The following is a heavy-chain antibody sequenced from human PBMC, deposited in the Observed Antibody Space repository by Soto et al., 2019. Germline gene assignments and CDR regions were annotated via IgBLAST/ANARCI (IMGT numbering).Heavy chain of an antibody. Sequence: LRLSGAASGFTFSSYSMRWVRQAPVKGLEWVAVISYDGSNKYYADSVKGRFTISRDNSKNTLYLQMNSLRAEDTAVYYCAREQYQLLYEVSAGMDVWGQGTTVTVSS. CDR3: AREQYQLLYEVSAGMDV. CDR1: GFTFSSYS. D-gene: IGHD2-2*02. CDR2: ISYDGSNK. J-gene: IGHJ6*02. V-gene: IGHV3-30-3*01.